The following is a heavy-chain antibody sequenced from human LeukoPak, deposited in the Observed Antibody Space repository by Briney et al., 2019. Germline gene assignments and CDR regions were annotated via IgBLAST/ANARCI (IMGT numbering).Heavy chain of an antibody. V-gene: IGHV4-59*01. J-gene: IGHJ4*02. CDR3: ASGPYPAAGTDHQFDY. Sequence: PSETLSLTCTVSGASISSYYWSWIRQSRGKELEWIGYIFYSGSTLYNPSLQSRVTISVDTSKNQFSLRLTSVTAADTAVYYCASGPYPAAGTDHQFDYWGQGTLVTVSS. CDR1: GASISSYY. CDR2: IFYSGST. D-gene: IGHD6-13*01.